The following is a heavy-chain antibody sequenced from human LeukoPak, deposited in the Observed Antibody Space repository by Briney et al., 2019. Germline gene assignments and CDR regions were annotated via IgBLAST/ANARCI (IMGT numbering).Heavy chain of an antibody. CDR1: GFTFNNYA. CDR2: ISGSGGNT. D-gene: IGHD2-15*01. Sequence: SGGSLRLSCAASGFTFNNYAMSWVRQAPGKGLEWVSDISGSGGNTYYAASVKGRFTISRDNSKNTLYLQMNSLRVEDTAVYYCAKIPQGTPFYYYYMDVWGKGTTVTVSS. CDR3: AKIPQGTPFYYYYMDV. J-gene: IGHJ6*03. V-gene: IGHV3-23*01.